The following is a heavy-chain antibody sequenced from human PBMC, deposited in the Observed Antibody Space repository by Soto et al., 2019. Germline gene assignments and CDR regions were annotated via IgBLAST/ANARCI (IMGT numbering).Heavy chain of an antibody. D-gene: IGHD6-19*01. CDR2: ISGSGGST. Sequence: GGSLSLSCAASGFTFSSYAMSWVRQAPGKGLEWVSAISGSGGSTYYADSVKGRFTISRDNSKNTLYLQMNSLRAEDTAVYYCAKDSLVAVAGTLDYWGQGTLVTVSS. CDR1: GFTFSSYA. CDR3: AKDSLVAVAGTLDY. V-gene: IGHV3-23*01. J-gene: IGHJ4*02.